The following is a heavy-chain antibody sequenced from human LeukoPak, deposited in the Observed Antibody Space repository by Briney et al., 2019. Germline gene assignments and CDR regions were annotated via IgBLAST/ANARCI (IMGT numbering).Heavy chain of an antibody. CDR1: GFTFSIYS. J-gene: IGHJ4*02. Sequence: GGSLRLSCAASGFTFSIYSMNWVRQAPGKGLEWVSSISSSSSFISYADSVQGRFTISRDNAKNSLYLQMNSLRAEDTAVYYCARGSSSWYGALDYWGQGTLVTVSS. CDR2: ISSSSSFI. CDR3: ARGSSSWYGALDY. V-gene: IGHV3-21*01. D-gene: IGHD6-13*01.